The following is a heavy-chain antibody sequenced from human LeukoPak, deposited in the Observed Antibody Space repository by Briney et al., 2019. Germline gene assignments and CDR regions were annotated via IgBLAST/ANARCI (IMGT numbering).Heavy chain of an antibody. CDR2: IKQDGSEE. D-gene: IGHD2-15*01. V-gene: IGHV3-7*05. J-gene: IGHJ4*02. Sequence: GGSLRLSCAASGSTFSSYCMSWVRQAPGKGLEWVANIKQDGSEEYYVASMKGRFTISRDNAKNSLYLHINSLRAEDTAVYYCAKVPQSAPYIVVVVAATLFDYWGQRTLVTVSS. CDR1: GSTFSSYC. CDR3: AKVPQSAPYIVVVVAATLFDY.